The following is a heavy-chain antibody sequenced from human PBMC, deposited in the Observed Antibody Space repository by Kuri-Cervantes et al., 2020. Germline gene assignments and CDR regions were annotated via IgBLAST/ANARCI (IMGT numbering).Heavy chain of an antibody. CDR1: GFTFSSYA. J-gene: IGHJ4*02. CDR3: ARCTVAGHFDY. CDR2: ISYDGSNK. D-gene: IGHD6-19*01. Sequence: LSLTCAASGFTFSSYAMHWVRQAPGKGLEWVAVISYDGSNKYYADSVKGRFTISRDNAKNSLYLQMNSLRDEDTAVYYCARCTVAGHFDYWGQGTLVTVSS. V-gene: IGHV3-30-3*01.